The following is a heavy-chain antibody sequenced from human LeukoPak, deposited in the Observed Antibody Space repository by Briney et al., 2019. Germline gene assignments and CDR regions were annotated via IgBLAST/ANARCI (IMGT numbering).Heavy chain of an antibody. CDR3: ASTYETGHFDY. J-gene: IGHJ4*02. D-gene: IGHD3-10*01. CDR2: MNPNSGGT. Sequence: ASVKVSCKASGYTFIGYYIHWVRQAPGQGLEYMGWMNPNSGGTNYAQNFQGRVTMARDTSISTAYMELSSLRSEDTAVYFCASTYETGHFDYWGQGTLVTVSS. CDR1: GYTFIGYY. V-gene: IGHV1-2*02.